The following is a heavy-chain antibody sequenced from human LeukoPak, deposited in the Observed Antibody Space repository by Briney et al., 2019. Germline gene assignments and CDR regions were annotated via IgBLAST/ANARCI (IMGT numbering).Heavy chain of an antibody. CDR1: GSSISSGSYY. J-gene: IGHJ4*02. CDR3: ARGVTPFDY. Sequence: SETLSLTCTVSGSSISSGSYYWSWIRQPAGKGLEWIGEINHSGSTNYNPSLKSRVTISVDTSKNQFSLKLSSVTAADTAVYYCARGVTPFDYWGQGTLVTVSS. D-gene: IGHD2-21*02. V-gene: IGHV4-61*09. CDR2: INHSGST.